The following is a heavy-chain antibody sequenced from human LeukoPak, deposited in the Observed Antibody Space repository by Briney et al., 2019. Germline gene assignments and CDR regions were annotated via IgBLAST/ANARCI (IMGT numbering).Heavy chain of an antibody. Sequence: SETLSLTCAVYGGSFSGYYWSWIRQPAGKGLEWIGRIYTSGSTNYNPSLKSRVTMSVDTSKNQFSLKLSSVTAADTAVYYCAGLYYYGSGSSFDYWGQGTLVTVSS. CDR1: GGSFSGYY. CDR3: AGLYYYGSGSSFDY. V-gene: IGHV4-59*10. D-gene: IGHD3-10*01. CDR2: IYTSGST. J-gene: IGHJ4*02.